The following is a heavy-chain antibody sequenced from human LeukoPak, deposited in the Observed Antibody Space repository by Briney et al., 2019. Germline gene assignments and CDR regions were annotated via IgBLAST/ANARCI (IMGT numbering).Heavy chain of an antibody. CDR1: GGSISSYY. Sequence: SETLSLTCTVSGGSISSYYWSWLRQPPGKGLEWIGYIYYSGSTNYNPSLKSRVTISVDTSKNQFSLKLSSVTAADTAVYYCALGGFGQFDYWGQGTLVTVSS. J-gene: IGHJ4*02. CDR3: ALGGFGQFDY. D-gene: IGHD3-10*01. V-gene: IGHV4-59*01. CDR2: IYYSGST.